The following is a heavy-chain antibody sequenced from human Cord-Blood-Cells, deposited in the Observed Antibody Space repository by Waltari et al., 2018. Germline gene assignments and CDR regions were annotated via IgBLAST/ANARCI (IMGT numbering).Heavy chain of an antibody. CDR1: GYTFTGYY. J-gene: IGHJ4*02. D-gene: IGHD2-15*01. CDR3: ARDRQDIGYDY. Sequence: QVQLVQSGAEVKKPGVSVKVSCKASGYTFTGYYMHWVRQAPGQGLEWMGWINPNSGGTNYAKKFQGRVTMTRDTSISTAYMELSRLRSDDTAVYYCARDRQDIGYDYWGQGTLVTVSS. CDR2: INPNSGGT. V-gene: IGHV1-2*02.